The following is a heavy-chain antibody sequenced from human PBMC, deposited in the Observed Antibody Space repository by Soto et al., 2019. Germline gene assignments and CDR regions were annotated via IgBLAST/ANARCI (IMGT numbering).Heavy chain of an antibody. CDR2: IRGFSPYT. J-gene: IGHJ6*02. CDR3: ARDRGYDAHDYYYNAMDV. V-gene: IGHV3-21*01. CDR1: GFTFRTYT. D-gene: IGHD5-12*01. Sequence: EVQLVESGGGLVKPGGSLRLSCISSGFTFRTYTMNWVRQAPGKGLEWVSGIRGFSPYTFYAESVKGRFTISGDNAKNSLYLQMNSLIAEDTAVYYCARDRGYDAHDYYYNAMDVWSQGTTVTVSS.